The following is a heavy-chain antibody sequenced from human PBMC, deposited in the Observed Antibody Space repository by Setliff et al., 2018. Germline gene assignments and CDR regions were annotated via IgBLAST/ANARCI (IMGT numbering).Heavy chain of an antibody. V-gene: IGHV1-69*13. CDR2: IIPIFGTA. Sequence: SVKVSCKASGGTFSSYAISWVRQAPGQGLEWMGGIIPIFGTANYAQKFQGRVTITADESTSTAYMELSSLKTEDTAVYYCVRGGSAPSSYQYPLDVWGQGTTVTVSS. J-gene: IGHJ6*02. CDR3: VRGGSAPSSYQYPLDV. CDR1: GGTFSSYA. D-gene: IGHD2-2*01.